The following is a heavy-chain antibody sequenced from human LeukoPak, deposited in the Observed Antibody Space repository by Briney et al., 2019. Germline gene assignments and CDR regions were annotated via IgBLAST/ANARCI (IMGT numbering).Heavy chain of an antibody. V-gene: IGHV4-39*07. Sequence: SETLSLTCTVSGGSISSSSYYWGCIRQPPGKGLEWIGSIHYNGSTCYNPSLESRVIMSVDTSKNQFSLNLTSVTAADTAVYYCARSRYYGSGGFDYWGQGTLVTVSS. J-gene: IGHJ4*02. CDR1: GGSISSSSYY. CDR3: ARSRYYGSGGFDY. D-gene: IGHD3-10*01. CDR2: IHYNGST.